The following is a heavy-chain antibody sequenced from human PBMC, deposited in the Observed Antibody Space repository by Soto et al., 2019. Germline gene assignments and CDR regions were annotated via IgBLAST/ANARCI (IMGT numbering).Heavy chain of an antibody. CDR3: ARDLGGQQLVL. CDR2: INPSGGST. Sequence: GASVKVSCKASGYTFTSYDMHWVRQAPGQGLEWMGIINPSGGSTSYAQKFQGRVTMTRDTSTSTVDMELSSLRSEDTAVYYCARDLGGQQLVLWGQGTLVTVSS. J-gene: IGHJ4*02. V-gene: IGHV1-46*01. D-gene: IGHD6-13*01. CDR1: GYTFTSYD.